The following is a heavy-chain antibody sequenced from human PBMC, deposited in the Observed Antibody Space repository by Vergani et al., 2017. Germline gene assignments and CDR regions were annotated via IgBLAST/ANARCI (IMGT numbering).Heavy chain of an antibody. J-gene: IGHJ5*02. V-gene: IGHV3-21*01. Sequence: EVQLVESGGGLVKPGGSLRLSCAASGFTFSSYSMNWVRQAPGKGLEWVSSISSSSSYIYYADSVKGRFTISRDNAKNSLYLQMNSLRAEDTAVYYCARDAALQPLSGFDPWGQGTLVTVSS. CDR2: ISSSSSYI. CDR1: GFTFSSYS. D-gene: IGHD2-2*01. CDR3: ARDAALQPLSGFDP.